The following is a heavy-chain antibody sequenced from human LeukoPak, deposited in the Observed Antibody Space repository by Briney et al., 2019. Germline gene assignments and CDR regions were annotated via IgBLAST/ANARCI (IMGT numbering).Heavy chain of an antibody. J-gene: IGHJ4*02. CDR3: ARFGSGWHYFDY. D-gene: IGHD6-19*01. Sequence: SETLSLTCTVSGGSISSYYWSWIRQPPGKGLEWIGYIYYSGSTNYNPSLKSRVTISVDTSKNQFSLKLSSVTAADTAVYYCARFGSGWHYFDYWGQGTLVTVSS. CDR2: IYYSGST. V-gene: IGHV4-59*12. CDR1: GGSISSYY.